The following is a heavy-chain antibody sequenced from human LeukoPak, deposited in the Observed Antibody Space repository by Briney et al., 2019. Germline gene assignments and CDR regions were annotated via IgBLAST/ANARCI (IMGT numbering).Heavy chain of an antibody. D-gene: IGHD5-18*01. Sequence: SETLSHTRTVSGGSISSYYWSWIRQPPGKGLEWIGYIYYSGSTNYNPSLKSRVTISVDTSKNQFSLKLSSVTAADTAVYYCARDLSYGTRIACDIWGEGTMVTVSS. CDR3: ARDLSYGTRIACDI. CDR1: GGSISSYY. J-gene: IGHJ3*02. V-gene: IGHV4-59*01. CDR2: IYYSGST.